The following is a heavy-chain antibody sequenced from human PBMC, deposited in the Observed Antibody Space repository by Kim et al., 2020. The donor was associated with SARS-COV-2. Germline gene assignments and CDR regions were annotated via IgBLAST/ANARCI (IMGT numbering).Heavy chain of an antibody. CDR2: IWYDGSNK. D-gene: IGHD1-26*01. V-gene: IGHV3-33*01. CDR3: ARDRRSGSYWVDY. CDR1: GFTFSSYG. J-gene: IGHJ4*02. Sequence: GGSLRLSCAASGFTFSSYGMHWVRQAPGKGLEWVAVIWYDGSNKYYADSVKGRFTISRDNSKNTLYPQMNSLRAEDTAVYYCARDRRSGSYWVDYWGQGTLVTVSS.